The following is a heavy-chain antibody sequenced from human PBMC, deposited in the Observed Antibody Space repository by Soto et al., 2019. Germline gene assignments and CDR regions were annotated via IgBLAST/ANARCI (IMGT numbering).Heavy chain of an antibody. CDR1: GFTFSDYA. J-gene: IGHJ5*02. V-gene: IGHV3-30-3*01. CDR2: VSYDGSNK. D-gene: IGHD4-17*01. Sequence: QVQLVESGGGVVQPGRSLRLSCAASGFTFSDYAIHWVRQAPGKGLEWVAVVSYDGSNKYYADSVKGRFSISRENSKNTLYLQMNSLRAEDTAVYYCARGLPRMTNRSWFDPWVQGTLVTVSS. CDR3: ARGLPRMTNRSWFDP.